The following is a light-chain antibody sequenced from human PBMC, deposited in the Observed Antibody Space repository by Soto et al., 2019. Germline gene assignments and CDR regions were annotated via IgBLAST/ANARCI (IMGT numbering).Light chain of an antibody. CDR2: AAS. J-gene: IGKJ4*01. CDR3: QQFNSYPLT. CDR1: QGISRY. V-gene: IGKV1-9*01. Sequence: DIQLTQSPSFLSASVGDRVTVTCRASQGISRYLAWYRQKPGKAPNLLIFAASTLQSGVPSRFSGSGSGTEFTLTISSLQPEDFATYYCQQFNSYPLTFGGGTKVDIK.